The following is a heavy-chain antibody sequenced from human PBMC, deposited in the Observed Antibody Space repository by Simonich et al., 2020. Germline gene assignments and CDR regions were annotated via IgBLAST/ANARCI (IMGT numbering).Heavy chain of an antibody. Sequence: VQLVESGGGVVQPGRSLRLSCAASGFTFSSYSMNWVRQAPGKGLEWVSSSRSSSSYIYYADSVKGRFTISRDNAKNSLYLQMNSLRAEDTAVYYCARGHSSSFDYWGQGTLVTVSS. CDR1: GFTFSSYS. CDR3: ARGHSSSFDY. V-gene: IGHV3-21*01. D-gene: IGHD6-6*01. CDR2: SRSSSSYI. J-gene: IGHJ4*02.